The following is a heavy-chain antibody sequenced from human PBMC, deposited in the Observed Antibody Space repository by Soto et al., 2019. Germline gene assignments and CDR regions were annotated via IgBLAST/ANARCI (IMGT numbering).Heavy chain of an antibody. D-gene: IGHD3-10*01. CDR3: ATSSGSAYGLDV. Sequence: PSETLSLTCAVSPGCITTTNCSVWVRHPPGRGLEWIGEIYHTGTTTSNPSLKSRVTMSVDTSKNQFSLRLSFVTAAETAVYYCATSSGSAYGLDVWGPGATVTVSS. CDR1: PGCITTTNC. CDR2: IYHTGTT. J-gene: IGHJ6*02. V-gene: IGHV4-4*02.